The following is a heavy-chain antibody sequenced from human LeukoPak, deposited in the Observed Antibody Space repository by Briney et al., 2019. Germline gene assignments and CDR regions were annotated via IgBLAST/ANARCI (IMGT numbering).Heavy chain of an antibody. CDR1: GFTSSSYA. J-gene: IGHJ4*02. CDR2: ISYDGSNK. CDR3: ARDPDDYVWGSYRYSRRLDY. V-gene: IGHV3-30-3*01. D-gene: IGHD3-16*02. Sequence: GRSLRLSCAASGFTSSSYAMHWVRQAPGKGLEWVAVISYDGSNKYYADSVKGRFTISRDNSKNTLYLQMNSLRAEDTAVYYCARDPDDYVWGSYRYSRRLDYWGQGTLVTVSS.